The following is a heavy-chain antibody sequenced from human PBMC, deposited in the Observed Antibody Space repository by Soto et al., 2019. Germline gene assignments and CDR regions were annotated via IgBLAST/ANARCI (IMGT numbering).Heavy chain of an antibody. J-gene: IGHJ3*02. CDR2: TIPIFGKT. CDR3: APRHMSSFGFDI. Sequence: GASVKVSCKASGGTFSIYGASWVRQAPGQGPEWMGGTIPIFGKTNYAQKFQGRVTINADKSTNTAYMELRSLRSEDTAVYYCAPRHMSSFGFDIWGQGKTVTVSS. D-gene: IGHD1-1*01. CDR1: GGTFSIYG. V-gene: IGHV1-69*06.